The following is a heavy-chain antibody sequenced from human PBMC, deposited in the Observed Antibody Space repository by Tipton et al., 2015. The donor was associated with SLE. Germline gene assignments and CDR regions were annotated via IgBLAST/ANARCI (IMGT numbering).Heavy chain of an antibody. CDR1: GGSISSHY. D-gene: IGHD2-2*01. Sequence: LRLSCTVSGGSISSHYWSWIRQPPGKGLEWIGYIYYSGSTNYNPSLKSRVTISVDTSKNQFSLKLSSVTAADTAVYYCARDPGGYCSSTSCYPTENYGMDVWGQGTTVTVSS. J-gene: IGHJ6*02. CDR3: ARDPGGYCSSTSCYPTENYGMDV. CDR2: IYYSGST. V-gene: IGHV4-59*11.